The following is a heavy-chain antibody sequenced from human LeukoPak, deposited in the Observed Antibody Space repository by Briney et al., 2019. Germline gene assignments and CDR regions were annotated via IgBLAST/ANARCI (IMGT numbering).Heavy chain of an antibody. CDR1: GFDFSYYG. CDR2: IGNSNSAT. D-gene: IGHD2-21*01. Sequence: PGGSLRLSCAASGFDFSYYGFLWARQAPGKGLEWFSYIGNSNSATYYSDSVKGRFNISRDNAKNSLYLQINSLRAEDTAVYYCARNGGGLDYWGQGTLVTVSS. J-gene: IGHJ4*02. V-gene: IGHV3-48*04. CDR3: ARNGGGLDY.